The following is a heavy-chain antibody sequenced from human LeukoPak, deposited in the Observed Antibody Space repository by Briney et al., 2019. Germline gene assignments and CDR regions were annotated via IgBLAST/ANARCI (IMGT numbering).Heavy chain of an antibody. D-gene: IGHD6-19*01. J-gene: IGHJ3*02. V-gene: IGHV4-28*01. CDR2: IYYSGST. Sequence: SDTLSLTCAVPGYSISSNNWWAWIRQPPGKGLEWIGYIYYSGSTYYNPYNPSLTSRVTMSVDTSKNQFSLKLDSVTEIDTAMYYCARNQAVAANRGAFDIWGQGTMVTVSS. CDR3: ARNQAVAANRGAFDI. CDR1: GYSISSNNW.